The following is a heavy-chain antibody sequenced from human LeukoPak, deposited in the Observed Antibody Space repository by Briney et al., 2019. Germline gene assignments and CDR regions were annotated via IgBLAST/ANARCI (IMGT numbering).Heavy chain of an antibody. D-gene: IGHD6-19*01. CDR1: GFTFSSYA. Sequence: PGGSLRLSCAASGFTFSSYAMHWVRQAPGKGLEWVAVISYDGSNKYYADSVKGRFTISRDNSKNTLYLQMNRLRAEDTAVFYCARGIAVAGVHYWGQGTLVTVSS. V-gene: IGHV3-30-3*01. J-gene: IGHJ4*02. CDR2: ISYDGSNK. CDR3: ARGIAVAGVHY.